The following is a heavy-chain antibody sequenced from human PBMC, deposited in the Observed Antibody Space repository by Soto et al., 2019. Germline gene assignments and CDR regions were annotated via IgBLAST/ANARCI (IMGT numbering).Heavy chain of an antibody. CDR3: AKDQRLCSSGVCFPSYGMDV. D-gene: IGHD2-8*01. CDR1: GFTFTTFG. Sequence: QVQLVESGGGVVQPGRSLRLSCAASGFTFTTFGMHWVRQAPGKGLEWVTIISYDGSNKYYADSVQGRFTISRDNSKNMLYLQMNSLRTEDTAVYYCAKDQRLCSSGVCFPSYGMDVWGQGTTVTVSS. CDR2: ISYDGSNK. J-gene: IGHJ6*02. V-gene: IGHV3-30*18.